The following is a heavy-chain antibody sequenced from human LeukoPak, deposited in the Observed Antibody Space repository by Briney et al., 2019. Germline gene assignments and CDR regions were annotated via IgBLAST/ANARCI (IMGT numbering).Heavy chain of an antibody. CDR1: GFSFSSYA. V-gene: IGHV3-7*03. Sequence: GGSLRLSCAASGFSFSSYAMSWVRQAPGKGLEWVANIKQDGSEKYYVDSVKGRFTISRDSAKNYLYLQMTSLRAEDTAFYYCARDTISNWASDYWGQGTLVTVSS. CDR2: IKQDGSEK. J-gene: IGHJ4*02. D-gene: IGHD1-1*01. CDR3: ARDTISNWASDY.